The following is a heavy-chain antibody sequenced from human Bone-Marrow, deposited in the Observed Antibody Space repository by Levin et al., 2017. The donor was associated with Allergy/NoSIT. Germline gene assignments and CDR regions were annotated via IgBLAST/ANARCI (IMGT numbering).Heavy chain of an antibody. CDR3: AGLSWLPRLVPYYFDY. J-gene: IGHJ4*02. CDR1: GGSITSTSYY. V-gene: IGHV4-39*01. Sequence: SQTLSLTCAVSGGSITSTSYYWGWIRQPPGKGLECIGSIYYSGSTYYNPSLKSRVTISVDTSKNQFSLQLRSVTAADTALYYCAGLSWLPRLVPYYFDYWGQGTLVTVSS. CDR2: IYYSGST. D-gene: IGHD3-22*01.